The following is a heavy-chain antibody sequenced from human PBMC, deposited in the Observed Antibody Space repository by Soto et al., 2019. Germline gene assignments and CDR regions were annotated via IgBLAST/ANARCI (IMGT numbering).Heavy chain of an antibody. J-gene: IGHJ6*02. CDR3: ARGVGGLWFGELSKYYYGMDV. CDR2: IYYSGST. CDR1: GGSISSGDYY. D-gene: IGHD3-10*01. V-gene: IGHV4-30-4*01. Sequence: SETLSLTCTVSGGSISSGDYYWSWIRQPPGKGLEWIGYIYYSGSTYYNPSLKSRVTISVDTSKNQFSLKLSSVTAADTAVYYCARGVGGLWFGELSKYYYGMDVWGQGTTVTVS.